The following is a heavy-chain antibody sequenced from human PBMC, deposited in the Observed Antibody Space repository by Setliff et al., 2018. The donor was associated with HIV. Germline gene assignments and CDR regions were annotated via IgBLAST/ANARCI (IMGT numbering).Heavy chain of an antibody. V-gene: IGHV1-8*03. CDR2: MDPKSGNT. CDR3: ARSGPRDHDFWYDQSRRYFDL. CDR1: GYTFTQSD. J-gene: IGHJ2*01. Sequence: GASVKVSCKASGYTFTQSDINWVRQATGQSPEWMGWMDPKSGNTGYKQTFQDRITITRETSINTIHMEWKSLTSEDTAVYYCARSGPRDHDFWYDQSRRYFDLWGRGTLVTVSS. D-gene: IGHD3-3*01.